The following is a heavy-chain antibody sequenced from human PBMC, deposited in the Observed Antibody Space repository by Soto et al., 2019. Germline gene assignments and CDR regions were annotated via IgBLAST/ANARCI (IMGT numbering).Heavy chain of an antibody. Sequence: PSETLSLTCSVSGDSISTVDYFWAWIRQPPWQALECIGYIYKSATTYYNPSFEGRVAISLDTSKSHFSLNVTSVTAADTAVYFCARGRYCLTGRCFPNWFDSWGQGXLVTVPS. D-gene: IGHD2-15*01. CDR1: GDSISTVDYF. CDR3: ARGRYCLTGRCFPNWFDS. J-gene: IGHJ5*01. CDR2: IYKSATT. V-gene: IGHV4-30-4*01.